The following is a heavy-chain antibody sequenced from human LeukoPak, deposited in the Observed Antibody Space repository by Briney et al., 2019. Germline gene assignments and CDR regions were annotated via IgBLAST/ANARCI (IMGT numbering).Heavy chain of an antibody. CDR1: GYTFTSYY. V-gene: IGHV1-46*01. D-gene: IGHD4-23*01. Sequence: ASVKVSCKASGYTFTSYYMHWVRQAPGQGLEWMGLINPSGGSTSYAQKFQGRVTMTRDMSTSTDYMELSSLRSEDTAVYYCARDNSVEDTAWWFDPWGQGTLVTVSS. J-gene: IGHJ5*02. CDR2: INPSGGST. CDR3: ARDNSVEDTAWWFDP.